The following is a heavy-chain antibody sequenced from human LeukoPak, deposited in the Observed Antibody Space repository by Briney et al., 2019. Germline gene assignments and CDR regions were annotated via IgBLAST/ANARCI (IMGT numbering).Heavy chain of an antibody. V-gene: IGHV4-39*01. CDR1: GGSISSSSYY. Sequence: SETLSLTCTVSGGSISSSSYYWGWIRQPPGKGLEWIGSIYYSGSTYYNPSLKSRVTISVDTSKNQFSLKLSSVTAADTAVYYCARGIPYQLLGKWGQGTLVTVSS. CDR2: IYYSGST. J-gene: IGHJ4*02. CDR3: ARGIPYQLLGK. D-gene: IGHD2-2*01.